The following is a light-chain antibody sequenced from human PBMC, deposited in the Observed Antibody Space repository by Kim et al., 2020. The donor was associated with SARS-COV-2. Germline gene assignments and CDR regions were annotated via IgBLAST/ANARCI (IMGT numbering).Light chain of an antibody. V-gene: IGLV3-19*01. J-gene: IGLJ2*01. CDR3: NSRDSRGNHLGV. Sequence: GQTVRITCQGDSLRSYYASWYQQKPGQATVLVIYGKNNRPSGIPDRCAGSSSGNTAALTITGAQAEDEADYYCNSRDSRGNHLGVFGGGTQLTVL. CDR1: SLRSYY. CDR2: GKN.